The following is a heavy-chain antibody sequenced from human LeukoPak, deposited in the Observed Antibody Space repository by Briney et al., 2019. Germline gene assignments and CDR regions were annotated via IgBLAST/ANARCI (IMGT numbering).Heavy chain of an antibody. CDR1: GGSISSYY. V-gene: IGHV4-59*01. CDR3: ARVNRYCGGDCYSAPYYFDY. CDR2: IYYSGST. J-gene: IGHJ4*02. D-gene: IGHD2-21*02. Sequence: SETLSLTCTASGGSISSYYWSWIRQPPGKGLEWIGYIYYSGSTNYNPSLKSRVTISVDTSKNQFSLKLSSVTAADTAVYYCARVNRYCGGDCYSAPYYFDYWGQGTLVTVSS.